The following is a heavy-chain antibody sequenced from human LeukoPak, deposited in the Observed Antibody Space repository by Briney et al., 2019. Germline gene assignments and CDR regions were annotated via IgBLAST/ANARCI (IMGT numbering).Heavy chain of an antibody. J-gene: IGHJ3*02. CDR1: GGSISSGDYY. CDR2: IYYSGST. D-gene: IGHD1-26*01. Sequence: SETLSLTCTVSGGSISSGDYYWSWIRQPPGKGLEWIGYIYYSGSTNYNPSLKSRVTISVDTSKNQFSLKLSSVTAADTAVYYCASFPPPYSGSYYFAFDIWGQGTMVTVSS. V-gene: IGHV4-61*08. CDR3: ASFPPPYSGSYYFAFDI.